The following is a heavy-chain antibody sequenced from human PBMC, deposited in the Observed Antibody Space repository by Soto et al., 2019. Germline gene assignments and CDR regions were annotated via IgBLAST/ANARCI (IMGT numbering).Heavy chain of an antibody. CDR2: IDPTDSFT. J-gene: IGHJ4*02. V-gene: IGHV5-10-1*03. CDR3: AIHRADLLRGFES. D-gene: IGHD1-26*01. CDR1: GYIYSSHW. Sequence: EVQLDQSGAEVKKTGESLRISCKDYGYIYSSHWISWVRYMPGKGLEWMGRIDPTDSFTRYSPSFQGLVTMSADKSITTVFLQWSSLRASDTAIYYCAIHRADLLRGFESWGQGSPVTVSS.